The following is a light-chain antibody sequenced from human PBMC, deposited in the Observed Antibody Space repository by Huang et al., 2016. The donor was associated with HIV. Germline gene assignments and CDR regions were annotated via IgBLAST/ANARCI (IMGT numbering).Light chain of an antibody. CDR2: SAS. CDR1: QNINTF. J-gene: IGKJ3*01. CDR3: QQSYSTLFT. Sequence: DIQMTQSPSSLSASVGDRVTITCRASQNINTFLNWYQQKRGKAHKLLIYSASTLQSGVPSRFSGSGSGTDFTLTISSLQPEDSATYFCQQSYSTLFTFGPGTKVHIK. V-gene: IGKV1-39*01.